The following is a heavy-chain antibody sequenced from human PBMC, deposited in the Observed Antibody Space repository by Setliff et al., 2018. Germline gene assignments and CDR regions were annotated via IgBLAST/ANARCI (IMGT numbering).Heavy chain of an antibody. J-gene: IGHJ4*02. CDR3: ARGFDVCGGGACYTDGPYYFDY. D-gene: IGHD2-21*02. Sequence: SETLSLTCAVSGASFSDYYWTWIRQSPGKGLEWIGEINHSGSTNYNPSLKSRVTISVDTSKNQFSLKVNSVTAADTAIYYCARGFDVCGGGACYTDGPYYFDYWGLGTLVTVSS. CDR1: GASFSDYY. V-gene: IGHV4-34*01. CDR2: INHSGST.